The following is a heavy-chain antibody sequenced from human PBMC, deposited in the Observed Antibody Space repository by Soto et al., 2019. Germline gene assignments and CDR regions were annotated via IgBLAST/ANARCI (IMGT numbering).Heavy chain of an antibody. Sequence: PGGSLRLSCAASGFIFSSYAMSWVRQAPGKGLEWVSAISGSGTTAYYADSVKGRFTFSRDNSKKTMYLQMSSLRAEDTAVYYCAKTTDGWFSAFEIWGQGTMVTVSS. CDR3: AKTTDGWFSAFEI. J-gene: IGHJ3*02. CDR2: ISGSGTTA. V-gene: IGHV3-23*01. CDR1: GFIFSSYA. D-gene: IGHD6-19*01.